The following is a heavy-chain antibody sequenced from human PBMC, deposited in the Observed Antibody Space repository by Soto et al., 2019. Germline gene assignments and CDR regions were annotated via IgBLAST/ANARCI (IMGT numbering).Heavy chain of an antibody. CDR3: ATDQVLGAYCGPYYFDD. D-gene: IGHD2-21*01. CDR2: ISGRGGST. CDR1: GFTFSNYV. Sequence: EVQLLESGGGLVQPGGSLKLSCAASGFTFSNYVMSWVRQAPGKGLEWVSSISGRGGSTYYADSVKGRFTISRDNSKNTLYLQMNSLRAEDTAVYYCATDQVLGAYCGPYYFDDWGQGTLVTVSS. J-gene: IGHJ4*02. V-gene: IGHV3-23*01.